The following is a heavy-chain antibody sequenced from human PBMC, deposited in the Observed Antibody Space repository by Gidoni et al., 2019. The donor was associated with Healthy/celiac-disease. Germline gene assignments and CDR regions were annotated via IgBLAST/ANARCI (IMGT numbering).Heavy chain of an antibody. V-gene: IGHV3-30*02. J-gene: IGHJ4*02. CDR3: AAGGLRRGPPDY. Sequence: QVQLVEPGGGVVLPGGSLRLSWAASGLTFSSYGMHWVRQAPGKGLEWVAFIRYDGNNKYYADSVKGRVTISRDNSKNTRYLQMNSLGAEDTAVYYCAAGGLRRGPPDYWGQGTLVTVSS. CDR2: IRYDGNNK. CDR1: GLTFSSYG.